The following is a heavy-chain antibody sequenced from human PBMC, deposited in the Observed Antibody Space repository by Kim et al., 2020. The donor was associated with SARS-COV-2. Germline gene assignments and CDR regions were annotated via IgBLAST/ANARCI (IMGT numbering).Heavy chain of an antibody. CDR3: AYVQDAFDS. Sequence: GSTYYETSVKGRYTISRDNAKNTLDLQRNSLRAEDTAEYYCAYVQDAFDSWGQGTMVTVSS. D-gene: IGHD3-16*01. V-gene: IGHV3-66*01. J-gene: IGHJ3*02. CDR2: GST.